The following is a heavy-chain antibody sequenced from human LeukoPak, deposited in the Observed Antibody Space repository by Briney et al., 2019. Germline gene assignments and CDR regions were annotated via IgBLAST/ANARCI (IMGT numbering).Heavy chain of an antibody. Sequence: DPSQNLSLTCTVSGGSISSGGYYWSWIRQHPGKSLEWIGYFYYSGSTYYNPSLKSRVTISVDTSKNQFSLKLSSVTAADTAVYYCARDRFHYGSGIWDWFDPWGQGTLVTVSS. CDR3: ARDRFHYGSGIWDWFDP. V-gene: IGHV4-31*03. D-gene: IGHD3-10*01. CDR2: FYYSGST. J-gene: IGHJ5*02. CDR1: GGSISSGGYY.